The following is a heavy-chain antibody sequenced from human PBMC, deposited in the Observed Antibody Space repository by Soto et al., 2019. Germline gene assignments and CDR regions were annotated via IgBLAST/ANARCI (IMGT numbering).Heavy chain of an antibody. CDR2: ISSSSSYI. CDR1: GFTFSSYS. CDR3: ARYSSTADAFDI. V-gene: IGHV3-21*01. D-gene: IGHD6-13*01. Sequence: PGGSLRLSCAASGFTFSSYSMNWVRQAPGKGVEWVSSISSSSSYIYYADSVKGRFTISRDNAKNSLYLQMNSLRAEDTAVYYCARYSSTADAFDIWGQGTTVTVSS. J-gene: IGHJ3*02.